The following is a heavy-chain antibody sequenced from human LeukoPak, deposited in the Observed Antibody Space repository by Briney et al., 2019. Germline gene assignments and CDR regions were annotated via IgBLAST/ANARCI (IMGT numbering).Heavy chain of an antibody. D-gene: IGHD4-11*01. CDR1: GGSSSSYY. CDR3: ARGTVTLYYYYGMDV. J-gene: IGHJ6*02. CDR2: IYYSGST. Sequence: SETLSLTCTVSGGSSSSYYWSWIRQPPGKGLEWIGYIYYSGSTNYNPSLKSRVTISVDTSKNQFSLKLSSVTAADTAVYYCARGTVTLYYYYGMDVWGQGTTVTVSS. V-gene: IGHV4-59*01.